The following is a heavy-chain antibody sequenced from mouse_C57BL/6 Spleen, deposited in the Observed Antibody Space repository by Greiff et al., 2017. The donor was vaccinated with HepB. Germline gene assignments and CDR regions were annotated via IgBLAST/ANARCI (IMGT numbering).Heavy chain of an antibody. CDR2: INPNYGTT. V-gene: IGHV1-39*01. CDR3: ARSGGYGSSSYYFDY. Sequence: EVKLVESGPELVKPGASVKISCKASGYSFTDYNMNWVKQSNGKSLEWIGVINPNYGTTSYNQKFKGKATLTVDQSSSTAYMQLNSLTSEDSAVYYCARSGGYGSSSYYFDYWGQGTTLTVSS. CDR1: GYSFTDYN. J-gene: IGHJ2*01. D-gene: IGHD1-1*01.